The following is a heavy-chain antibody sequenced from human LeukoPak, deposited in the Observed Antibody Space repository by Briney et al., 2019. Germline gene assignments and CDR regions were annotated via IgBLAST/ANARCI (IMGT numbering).Heavy chain of an antibody. D-gene: IGHD4-23*01. CDR1: GGSFSGYY. V-gene: IGHV4-59*01. CDR3: ARRGGHGGSFDY. CDR2: IYYSGST. J-gene: IGHJ4*02. Sequence: SETLSLTCAVYGGSFSGYYWSWIRQPPGKGLEWIGYIYYSGSTNYNPSLKSRVTISVDTSKNQFSLKLSSVTAADTAVYYCARRGGHGGSFDYWGQGTLVTVSS.